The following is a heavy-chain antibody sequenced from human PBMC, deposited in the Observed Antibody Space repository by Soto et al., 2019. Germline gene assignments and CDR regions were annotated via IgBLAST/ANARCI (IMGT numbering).Heavy chain of an antibody. J-gene: IGHJ6*02. D-gene: IGHD3-9*01. CDR1: GFTFSSYG. V-gene: IGHV3-30*18. CDR3: AKDHTPYRAYNDILTGCGRDV. Sequence: PGGSLRLSCTASGFTFSSYGMHWVRQAPGKGLEWVAVISYDGSNKYYADSVKGRFTISRDNSKNTLYLQMNSLRAEDTAVYYCAKDHTPYRAYNDILTGCGRDVWGQGTTVTVSS. CDR2: ISYDGSNK.